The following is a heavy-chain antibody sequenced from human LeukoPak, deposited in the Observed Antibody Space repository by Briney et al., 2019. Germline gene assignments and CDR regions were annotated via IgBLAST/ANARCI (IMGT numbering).Heavy chain of an antibody. D-gene: IGHD1-26*01. CDR3: TREDRVGGSLDA. V-gene: IGHV3-23*01. CDR1: GFTFSSYV. J-gene: IGHJ5*02. CDR2: VSGGGGST. Sequence: GGSLRLSCAASGFTFSSYVMSWVRQAPGKGLEWVSAVSGGGGSTYYADSVKGRFTISRDNSKNTPYLQMNSLRVEDTALYYCTREDRVGGSLDAWGQGTLVTVSS.